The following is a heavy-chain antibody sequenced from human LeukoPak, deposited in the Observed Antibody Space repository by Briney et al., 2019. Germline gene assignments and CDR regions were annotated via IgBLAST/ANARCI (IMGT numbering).Heavy chain of an antibody. J-gene: IGHJ4*02. CDR2: ISGSGSTT. D-gene: IGHD6-13*01. CDR3: ATRSAAATFDY. Sequence: GGSLRLSCAASGFPLRSYVMSWVRQAPGKGLEWVPTISGSGSTTYYADSVKGRFTISRDNSKNTLYLQMNSLRAEDSAVYYCATRSAAATFDYWGQGALVTVSS. CDR1: GFPLRSYV. V-gene: IGHV3-23*01.